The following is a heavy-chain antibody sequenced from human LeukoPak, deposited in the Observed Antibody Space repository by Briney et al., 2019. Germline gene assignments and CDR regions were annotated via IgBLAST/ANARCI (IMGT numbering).Heavy chain of an antibody. CDR1: GFTFSSYA. Sequence: GGSLRLSCAASGFTFSSYAMHWVRQAPGKGLEWVAVISYDGSNKYYADSVKGRFTISRDNSKNTLYLQMNSLRAEDTAVYYCASLDYDFWSGYSNWGQGTLVTVSS. D-gene: IGHD3-3*01. CDR2: ISYDGSNK. CDR3: ASLDYDFWSGYSN. V-gene: IGHV3-30*04. J-gene: IGHJ4*02.